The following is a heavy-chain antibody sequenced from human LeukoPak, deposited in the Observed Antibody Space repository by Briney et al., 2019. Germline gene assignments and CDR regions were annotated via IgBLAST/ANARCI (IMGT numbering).Heavy chain of an antibody. CDR1: GFTFSSYE. V-gene: IGHV3-48*03. CDR3: ARVIWNYYGSGSFALDY. Sequence: GGSLRLSCAASGFTFSSYEMNWVRQAPGKGLEWVSNISSSGSTIYYADSVKGRFTISRDNAKNSLYLQMNSLRAEDTAVYYCARVIWNYYGSGSFALDYWGQGTLVTVSS. CDR2: ISSSGSTI. D-gene: IGHD3-10*01. J-gene: IGHJ4*02.